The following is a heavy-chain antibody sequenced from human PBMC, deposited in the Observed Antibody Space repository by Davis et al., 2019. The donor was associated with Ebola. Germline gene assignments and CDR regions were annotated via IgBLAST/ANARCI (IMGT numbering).Heavy chain of an antibody. J-gene: IGHJ4*02. V-gene: IGHV4-31*03. D-gene: IGHD1-14*01. CDR1: GGSISSGGYH. Sequence: LRLSCPVSGGSISSGGYHWSWIRQHPGKGLDCIGYISYSGSSYYNPSLKRRVTISVDTSKNQFSLKLSSMTAADTAVYYCARASGGAGDYWGQGTLVTVSS. CDR3: ARASGGAGDY. CDR2: ISYSGSS.